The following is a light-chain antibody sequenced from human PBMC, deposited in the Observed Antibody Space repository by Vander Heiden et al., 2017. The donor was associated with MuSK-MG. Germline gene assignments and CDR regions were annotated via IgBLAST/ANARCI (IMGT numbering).Light chain of an antibody. CDR1: NIGSKS. Sequence: SYVLTQPPSVSVAPGQTARITCGGNNIGSKSVHWYQQKPGQAPVLVGYDDSDRPSGIPERFSGSNSGNTATLTISRVEAGDEADYYCQVWDSSSDLLVFGGGTKLTVL. CDR2: DDS. CDR3: QVWDSSSDLLV. V-gene: IGLV3-21*02. J-gene: IGLJ2*01.